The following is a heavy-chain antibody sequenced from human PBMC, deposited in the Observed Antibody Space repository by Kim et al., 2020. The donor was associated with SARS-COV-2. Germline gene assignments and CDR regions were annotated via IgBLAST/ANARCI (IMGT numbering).Heavy chain of an antibody. V-gene: IGHV4-34*01. CDR3: ARGEFGYSGYDTHTFLFDY. J-gene: IGHJ4*02. Sequence: SETLSLTCAVYGGSFSGYYWSWIRQPPGKGLEWIGEINHSGSTNYNPSLKSRVTISVDTSKNQFSLKLSSVTAADTAVYYCARGEFGYSGYDTHTFLFDYWGQGTLVTVSS. CDR2: INHSGST. CDR1: GGSFSGYY. D-gene: IGHD5-12*01.